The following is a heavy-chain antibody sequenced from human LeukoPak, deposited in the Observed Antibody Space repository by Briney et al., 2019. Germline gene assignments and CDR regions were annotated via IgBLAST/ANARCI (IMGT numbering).Heavy chain of an antibody. CDR3: ARGVPYYDYVWGSYRMYYFDY. D-gene: IGHD3-16*02. CDR1: GYSISSGYY. CDR2: INHSGST. V-gene: IGHV4-38-2*02. Sequence: SETLSLTCTVSGYSISSGYYWSWIRQPPGKGLEWIGEINHSGSTNYNPSLKSRVTISVDTSKKQFSLKLSSVTAADTAVYYCARGVPYYDYVWGSYRMYYFDYWGQGTLVTVSS. J-gene: IGHJ4*02.